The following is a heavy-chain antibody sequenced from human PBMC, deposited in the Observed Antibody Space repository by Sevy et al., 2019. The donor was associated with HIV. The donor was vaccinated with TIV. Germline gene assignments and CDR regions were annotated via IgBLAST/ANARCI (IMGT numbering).Heavy chain of an antibody. D-gene: IGHD3-16*02. Sequence: GGSLRLSCAASGFTFSDYYMSWIRQAPGKGLEWVSYISSSSSYTNYADSVKGRFTISRDNAKNSLYLQMNSLRAEDTAVYYCARDHHDYIWGSYRYNYFDYWGQRTLVTDSS. J-gene: IGHJ4*02. CDR1: GFTFSDYY. V-gene: IGHV3-11*06. CDR3: ARDHHDYIWGSYRYNYFDY. CDR2: ISSSSSYT.